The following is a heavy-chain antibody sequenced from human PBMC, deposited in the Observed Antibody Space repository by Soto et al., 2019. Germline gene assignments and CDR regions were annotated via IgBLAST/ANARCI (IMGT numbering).Heavy chain of an antibody. CDR3: VRGFLEWLLQSGMDV. D-gene: IGHD3-3*01. V-gene: IGHV1-3*01. CDR1: GYTFTSYA. Sequence: ASVKVSCKASGYTFTSYAMHWVRQAPGQRLEWMGWINAGNGNTKYSQKFQGRVTITRDTSASTAYMELSSLRSEDTAVYYCVRGFLEWLLQSGMDVWGQGTTVTVSS. CDR2: INAGNGNT. J-gene: IGHJ6*02.